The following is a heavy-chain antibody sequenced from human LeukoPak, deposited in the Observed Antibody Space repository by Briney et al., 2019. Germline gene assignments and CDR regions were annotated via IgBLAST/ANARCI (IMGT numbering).Heavy chain of an antibody. J-gene: IGHJ4*02. CDR1: GDSVSSNSAA. Sequence: SQTLSLTCAISGDSVSSNSAAWNWIRQSPSRGLEWLGRTYYRSKWYNDNAVSVKSRITINPDTSQNQFSLQLNSVTPEDTAVYYCARDMGSVVGLDFDYWGQGTLVTVSS. CDR2: TYYRSKWYN. CDR3: ARDMGSVVGLDFDY. D-gene: IGHD2-2*01. V-gene: IGHV6-1*01.